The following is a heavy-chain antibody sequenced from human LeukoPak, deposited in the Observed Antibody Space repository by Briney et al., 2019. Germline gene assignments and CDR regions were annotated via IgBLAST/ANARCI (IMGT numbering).Heavy chain of an antibody. CDR3: ARAGWTMVRGAVNWFDP. CDR1: GGSISSGDYY. V-gene: IGHV4-30-4*01. D-gene: IGHD3-10*01. Sequence: SETLSLTCTVSGGSISSGDYYWSWIRQPPGKGLEWIGYIYYSGSTYYNPSLKSRVTISVDTSKNQFSLKLSSVTAADTAVYYCARAGWTMVRGAVNWFDPWGRGTLVTVSS. CDR2: IYYSGST. J-gene: IGHJ5*02.